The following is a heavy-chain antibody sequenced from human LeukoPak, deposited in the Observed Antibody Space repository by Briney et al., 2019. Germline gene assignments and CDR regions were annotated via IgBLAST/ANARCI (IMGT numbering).Heavy chain of an antibody. Sequence: SETLSLTCTVSGGSINSYYWSWIRQHPGNGLEWIGYIYYSGSTRYNPSLKSRVTISVDTSENQSFLKLRSVTAADTAVYYCARAQYSSTSNDYWGQGTLVTVSS. CDR1: GGSINSYY. CDR3: ARAQYSSTSNDY. V-gene: IGHV4-59*01. CDR2: IYYSGST. J-gene: IGHJ4*02. D-gene: IGHD6-13*01.